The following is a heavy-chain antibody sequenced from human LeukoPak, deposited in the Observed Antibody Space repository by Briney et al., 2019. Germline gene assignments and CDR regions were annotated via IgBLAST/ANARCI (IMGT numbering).Heavy chain of an antibody. Sequence: GGSLRLFCAAPGFTFSSYEMNWVRQAPGKGREWVSYISSSGSTIYYADSVKGRFTISRDNAKDSLYLKMNSMKAEDTAVYYCARDAERTIFGVVIPNYIRHGMDVWGQGTTVTVSS. CDR3: ARDAERTIFGVVIPNYIRHGMDV. J-gene: IGHJ6*02. CDR2: ISSSGSTI. D-gene: IGHD3-3*01. V-gene: IGHV3-48*03. CDR1: GFTFSSYE.